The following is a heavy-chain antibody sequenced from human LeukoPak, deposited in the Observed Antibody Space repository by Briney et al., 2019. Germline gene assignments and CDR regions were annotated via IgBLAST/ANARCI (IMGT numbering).Heavy chain of an antibody. J-gene: IGHJ4*02. D-gene: IGHD3-22*01. CDR3: ARGARRVMIVVVITTPFDY. Sequence: PSETLSLTCAVYGGSFSGYYWSWIRQPPGKGLEWIGEINHSGSTNYNPSLKSRVTISVDTSKNQFSLKLSSVTAADTAVYYCARGARRVMIVVVITTPFDYWGQGTLVTVSS. CDR2: INHSGST. V-gene: IGHV4-34*01. CDR1: GGSFSGYY.